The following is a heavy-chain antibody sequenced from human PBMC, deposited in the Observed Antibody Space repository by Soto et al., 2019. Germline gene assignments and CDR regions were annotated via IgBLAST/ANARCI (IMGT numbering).Heavy chain of an antibody. D-gene: IGHD2-2*01. CDR1: GFTFSTYC. V-gene: IGHV3-23*01. CDR3: AKGAQPTQYYFDF. J-gene: IGHJ4*02. Sequence: GGSLRLSCAAAGFTFSTYCMSWVRQAPGKGLEWVSAISNSGGSTSYTGSVRGRFTISRDNSRNTVYLQMNSLRADDTAVYFCAKGAQPTQYYFDFWGQGTLVTVSS. CDR2: ISNSGGST.